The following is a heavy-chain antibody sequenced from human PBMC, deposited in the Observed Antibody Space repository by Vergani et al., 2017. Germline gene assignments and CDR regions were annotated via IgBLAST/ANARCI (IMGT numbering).Heavy chain of an antibody. D-gene: IGHD5-24*01. Sequence: VQLVESGGGLVKPGGSLRLSCVASGFTFGSYSMNWVRQAPGKGLEWVAFIRYDGSNKYYADSVKGRFTISRDNSKNTLYLQMNSLRAEDTAVYYCAKAGIRRMAAYYFDYWGQGTLVTVSS. V-gene: IGHV3-30*02. CDR3: AKAGIRRMAAYYFDY. CDR1: GFTFGSYS. J-gene: IGHJ4*02. CDR2: IRYDGSNK.